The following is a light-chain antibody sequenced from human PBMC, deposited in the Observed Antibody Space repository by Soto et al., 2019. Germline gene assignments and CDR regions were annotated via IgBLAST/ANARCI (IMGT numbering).Light chain of an antibody. CDR3: SSYAGTNNLGV. V-gene: IGLV2-8*01. CDR2: EVN. CDR1: SSDIGGYNF. J-gene: IGLJ3*02. Sequence: QSALTQPPSASGSPGQSVTISCTGTSSDIGGYNFVSWYQQHPGKAPKLIIYEVNKRPSGVPDRFSGSKSGNTASLTVSGLQADEDGDYYCSSYAGTNNLGVFGGGTKLTVL.